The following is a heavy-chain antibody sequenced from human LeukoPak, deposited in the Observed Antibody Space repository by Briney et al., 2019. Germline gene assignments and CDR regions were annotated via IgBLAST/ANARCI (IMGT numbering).Heavy chain of an antibody. CDR3: ARMYYYGSGSYTTQKNDY. CDR1: GFTFSSYA. V-gene: IGHV3-53*01. CDR2: IYSGGST. D-gene: IGHD3-10*01. Sequence: GGSLRLSCAASGFTFSSYAMSWVRQAPGKGLEWVSVIYSGGSTYYADSVKGRFTIPRDNSKNTLYLQMNSLRAEDTAVYYCARMYYYGSGSYTTQKNDYWGQGTLVTVSS. J-gene: IGHJ4*02.